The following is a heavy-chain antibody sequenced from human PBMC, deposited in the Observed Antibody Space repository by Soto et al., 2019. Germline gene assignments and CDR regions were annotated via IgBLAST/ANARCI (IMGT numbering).Heavy chain of an antibody. J-gene: IGHJ4*02. Sequence: QVQLQESGPGLVKPSQTLSLTCTVSGGSISSGGYYWSWIRQHPGKGLEWIGYIYYSGSTYYNPSLKSRGTIPVDTSKNQFSLKLSSVTAADTAVYYCARSRQNSGFALDYWGQGTLVTVSS. V-gene: IGHV4-31*03. CDR1: GGSISSGGYY. D-gene: IGHD2-15*01. CDR3: ARSRQNSGFALDY. CDR2: IYYSGST.